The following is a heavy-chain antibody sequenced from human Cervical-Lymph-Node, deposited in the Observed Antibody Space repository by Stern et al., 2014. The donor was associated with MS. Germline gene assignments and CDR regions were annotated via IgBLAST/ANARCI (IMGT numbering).Heavy chain of an antibody. J-gene: IGHJ4*02. CDR2: ITPVFGTT. Sequence: QMQLVQSGAEVKKPGSSVKVSCKASGDTFSSYAINWVRQVPGQGLEWMGGITPVFGTTTHAQKFQGRVTITADKSTNTAYMELMTLRSEDTAVYYCARGGGLVGYFDYWGQGTLVSVSS. D-gene: IGHD1-26*01. CDR3: ARGGGLVGYFDY. V-gene: IGHV1-69*06. CDR1: GDTFSSYA.